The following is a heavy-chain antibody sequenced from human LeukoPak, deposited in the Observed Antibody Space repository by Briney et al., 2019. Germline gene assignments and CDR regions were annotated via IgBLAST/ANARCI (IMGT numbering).Heavy chain of an antibody. J-gene: IGHJ4*02. CDR2: ISGSSSYI. CDR1: GLTFSIHW. Sequence: GGSLRLSCAASGLTFSIHWMNWVRQAPGKGLEWVSSISGSSSYIYYADSVKGRFSISRDNAKNSLYLQMNSLRAEDTAVYYCARDLLGWELHYFDYWGQGTLVTVSS. CDR3: ARDLLGWELHYFDY. D-gene: IGHD1-26*01. V-gene: IGHV3-21*01.